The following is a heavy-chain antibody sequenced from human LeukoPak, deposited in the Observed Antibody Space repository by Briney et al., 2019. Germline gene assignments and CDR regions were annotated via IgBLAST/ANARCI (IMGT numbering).Heavy chain of an antibody. CDR1: GYTFTGYY. D-gene: IGHD3-3*01. V-gene: IGHV1-2*02. CDR3: ARGMVEWIFGAGGWFDP. Sequence: AASVKVSCKASGYTFTGYYMHWVRQAPGQGLEWMGWINPNSGGTNYAQKFQGRVTMTRDTSISTAYMELSRLRSDDTAVYYCARGMVEWIFGAGGWFDPWGQGTLVTVSS. CDR2: INPNSGGT. J-gene: IGHJ5*02.